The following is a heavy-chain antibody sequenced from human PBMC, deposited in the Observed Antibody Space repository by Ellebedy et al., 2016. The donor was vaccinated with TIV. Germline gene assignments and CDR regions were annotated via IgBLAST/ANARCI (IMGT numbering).Heavy chain of an antibody. Sequence: MPSETLSLTCSVSGGSISGYYWTWIRQPAGKGLEWIGRVYFSGTTNYNPSLKGRVTMSVDTPKNEISLKLRSVTAADTAVYYCVRDYTPMVTTWFDPWGQGTLVTVSS. J-gene: IGHJ5*02. D-gene: IGHD5-18*01. CDR1: GGSISGYY. CDR2: VYFSGTT. CDR3: VRDYTPMVTTWFDP. V-gene: IGHV4-4*07.